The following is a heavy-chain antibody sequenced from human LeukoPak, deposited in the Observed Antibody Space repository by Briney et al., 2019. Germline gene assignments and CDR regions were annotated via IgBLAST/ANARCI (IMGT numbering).Heavy chain of an antibody. V-gene: IGHV1-18*01. CDR3: ARDLITMIVVASDAFDI. Sequence: ASVKVSCKASGYTFTSYGISWVRQAPGQGLEWMGWISAYNGNTNYAQKLQGRVTMTTDTSTSTAYMELRSLRSDDTAVYYCARDLITMIVVASDAFDIWAKGQWSPSLQ. CDR1: GYTFTSYG. J-gene: IGHJ3*02. CDR2: ISAYNGNT. D-gene: IGHD3-22*01.